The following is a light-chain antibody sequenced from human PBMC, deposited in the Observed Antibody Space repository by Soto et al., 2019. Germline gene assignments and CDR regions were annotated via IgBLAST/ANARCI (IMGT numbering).Light chain of an antibody. V-gene: IGKV3D-15*01. CDR3: QDYSPYSWT. CDR1: QSLRSK. Sequence: EIVLTQSPATLSVSPGERVTLSCRASQSLRSKLAWYQQKPGQAPRLLIHEASTRATGIPARFSGSGSGTDFTLTISSLQPDDFATYYCQDYSPYSWTFGQGTKVDIK. CDR2: EAS. J-gene: IGKJ1*01.